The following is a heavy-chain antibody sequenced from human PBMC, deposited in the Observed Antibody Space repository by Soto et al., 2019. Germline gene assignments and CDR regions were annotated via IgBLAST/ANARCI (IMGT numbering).Heavy chain of an antibody. D-gene: IGHD3-10*01. CDR2: IKQDGSGK. CDR1: GFTFSSYW. Sequence: GGSLRLSCAASGFTFSSYWMSWVRQAPGKGLEWVANIKQDGSGKYYVDSVKGRFTISRDNAKNSLYLQMNSLRAEDTAVYYCARERGLLWFGELLNYFDYWGQGTLVTVSS. V-gene: IGHV3-7*01. J-gene: IGHJ4*02. CDR3: ARERGLLWFGELLNYFDY.